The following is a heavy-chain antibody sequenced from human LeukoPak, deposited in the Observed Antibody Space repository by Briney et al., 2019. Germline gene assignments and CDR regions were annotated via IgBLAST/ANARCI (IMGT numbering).Heavy chain of an antibody. Sequence: SETLSLTCTVPGGSISSYCWSWIRQPPGKGLEWIGYICYSGSTNYNPSLKSRVTISVDTSKNQFSLKLSSVTAADTAVYYCARVRSYCSGGSCWDAFDIWGRGTMVTVSS. J-gene: IGHJ3*02. V-gene: IGHV4-59*01. D-gene: IGHD2-15*01. CDR2: ICYSGST. CDR1: GGSISSYC. CDR3: ARVRSYCSGGSCWDAFDI.